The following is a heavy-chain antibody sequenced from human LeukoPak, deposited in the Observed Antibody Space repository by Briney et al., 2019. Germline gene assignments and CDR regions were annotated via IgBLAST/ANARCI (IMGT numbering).Heavy chain of an antibody. J-gene: IGHJ4*02. V-gene: IGHV3-30*03. D-gene: IGHD1-1*01. CDR2: ISYDGSNK. CDR1: GFTFSSYG. CDR3: ARGRSTYYLDY. Sequence: GRSLRLSCAASGFTFSSYGMHWVRQAPGKGLEWVAVISYDGSNKYYADSVKGRFTISRDNSKNTLYLQMNSLRAEDTAVYYCARGRSTYYLDYWGQGTLVTVSS.